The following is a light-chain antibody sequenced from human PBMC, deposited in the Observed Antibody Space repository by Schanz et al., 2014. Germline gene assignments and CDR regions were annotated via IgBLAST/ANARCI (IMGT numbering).Light chain of an antibody. CDR2: GAS. V-gene: IGKV1-5*01. J-gene: IGKJ2*02. CDR1: RSIGDW. Sequence: IQMTQSLSTLSASVGDRVTITCRASRSIGDWLAWYQHIPGKAPKLVIFGASTLESGVPSRFSGSGSGTDFSFTIASLQPDDVATYYCQQYTSYSGTFGQGTKVEI. CDR3: QQYTSYSGT.